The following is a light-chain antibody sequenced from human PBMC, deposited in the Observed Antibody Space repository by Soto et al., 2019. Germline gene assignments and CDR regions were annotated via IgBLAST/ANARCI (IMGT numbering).Light chain of an antibody. CDR3: QQRSNWPIT. Sequence: VLTQSPATLSLSPGGSATLSCRASQSVSRYLAWYQQKPGQAPRLLIYDASNRATGIPARFSGSGSGTDFTLTISSLEPEDFAVYYCQQRSNWPITFGQGTRLEIK. CDR1: QSVSRY. J-gene: IGKJ5*01. CDR2: DAS. V-gene: IGKV3-11*01.